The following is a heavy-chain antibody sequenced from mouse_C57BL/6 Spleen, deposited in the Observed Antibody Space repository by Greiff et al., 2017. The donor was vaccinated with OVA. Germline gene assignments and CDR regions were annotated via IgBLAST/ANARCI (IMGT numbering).Heavy chain of an antibody. V-gene: IGHV1-80*01. CDR2: IYPGDGDT. Sequence: QVQLQQSGAELVKPGASVKISCKASGYAFSSYWMNWVKQRPGKGLEWIGQIYPGDGDTNYNGKFKGKATLTADKSSSTAYMQLSSLTSEDSAVYFCASPIYGIYRAWFAYWGQGTLVTVSA. D-gene: IGHD2-1*01. J-gene: IGHJ3*01. CDR1: GYAFSSYW. CDR3: ASPIYGIYRAWFAY.